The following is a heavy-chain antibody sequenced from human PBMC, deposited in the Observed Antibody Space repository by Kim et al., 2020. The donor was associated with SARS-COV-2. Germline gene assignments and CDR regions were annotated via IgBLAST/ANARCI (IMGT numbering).Heavy chain of an antibody. CDR3: ATGGYSYFY. V-gene: IGHV3-21*01. CDR2: ISGSSSSI. J-gene: IGHJ4*02. Sequence: GGSLRLSCAASGFTFGSYTINWLRQAPGKGLEWVSSISGSSSSIYYADSLKGRFTVSRDNAKNSLYLQMNSLRVDDTAVYYCATGGYSYFYWGPGTRVTVSS. CDR1: GFTFGSYT. D-gene: IGHD5-18*01.